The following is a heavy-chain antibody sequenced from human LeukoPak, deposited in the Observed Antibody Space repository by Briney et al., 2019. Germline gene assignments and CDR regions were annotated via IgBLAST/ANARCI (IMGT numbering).Heavy chain of an antibody. CDR2: ISGSGGST. Sequence: GGSLRLSCAVSGFTFSSYDMSWVRQAPGKGLEWVSGISGSGGSTGYADSVKGRFTISRDNAKNSLYLQMNSLRAEDTALYYCARGRVVVVAATPIFDYWGQGTLVTVSS. V-gene: IGHV3-20*04. CDR3: ARGRVVVVAATPIFDY. CDR1: GFTFSSYD. J-gene: IGHJ4*02. D-gene: IGHD2-15*01.